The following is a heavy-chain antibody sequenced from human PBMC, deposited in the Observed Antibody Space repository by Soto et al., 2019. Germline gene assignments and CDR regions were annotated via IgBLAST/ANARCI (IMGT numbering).Heavy chain of an antibody. Sequence: QVQLVESGGTVVQPGRSLRLSCAASGFTFSRNVMHWVRQAPGKGLEWVAGSPSTGRNKYYGDSVKGRFSVSRDNSKNTLYLQMDNLRPEDTAVYYCAREEDSMDVWGQGTSVTVSS. CDR3: AREEDSMDV. CDR2: SPSTGRNK. CDR1: GFTFSRNV. J-gene: IGHJ6*02. V-gene: IGHV3-30*03.